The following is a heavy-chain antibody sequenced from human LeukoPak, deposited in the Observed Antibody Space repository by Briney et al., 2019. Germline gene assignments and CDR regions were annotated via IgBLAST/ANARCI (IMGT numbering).Heavy chain of an antibody. CDR2: INHSGST. Sequence: SETLSLTCAVYGGSFSGYYWSWIRQPPGKGLEWIGEINHSGSTNYNPSLKSRVIISVDTSKNQFSLKLSSVTAADTAVYYCARGGGIAAAGTNFDYWGQGTLVTVSS. CDR3: ARGGGIAAAGTNFDY. D-gene: IGHD6-13*01. CDR1: GGSFSGYY. J-gene: IGHJ4*02. V-gene: IGHV4-34*01.